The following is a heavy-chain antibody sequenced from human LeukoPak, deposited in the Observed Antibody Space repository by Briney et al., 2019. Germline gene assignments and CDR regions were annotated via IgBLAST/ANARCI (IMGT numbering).Heavy chain of an antibody. CDR1: GYTFTSYG. CDR3: ARDGVVITTSPFDY. J-gene: IGHJ4*02. D-gene: IGHD3-22*01. CDR2: ISAYNGNT. Sequence: ASVKVSCKVSGYTFTSYGISWVRQAPGQGLEWMGRISAYNGNTNYAQKLQGRVTMTTDTSTSTAYMELRSLRSDDTAVYYCARDGVVITTSPFDYWGQGTLVTVSS. V-gene: IGHV1-18*01.